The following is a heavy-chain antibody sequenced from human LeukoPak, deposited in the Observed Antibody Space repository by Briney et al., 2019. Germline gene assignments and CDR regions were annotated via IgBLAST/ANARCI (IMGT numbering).Heavy chain of an antibody. D-gene: IGHD6-13*01. CDR3: ARRAAALGALDY. CDR2: INSDGSSI. CDR1: RFTFSNYW. Sequence: PGGSLRLSCAASRFTFSNYWMHWVRQAPGKGLVWVSRINSDGSSISYADSVKGRFTISRDNAKNTLYLQMNSLSAEDTAVYYCARRAAALGALDYWGQGTLVTVSS. J-gene: IGHJ4*02. V-gene: IGHV3-74*01.